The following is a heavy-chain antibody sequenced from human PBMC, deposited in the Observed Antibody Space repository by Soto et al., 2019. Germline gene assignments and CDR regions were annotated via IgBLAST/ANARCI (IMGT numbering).Heavy chain of an antibody. CDR2: ISYDGSNK. CDR1: GFTFSRYA. V-gene: IGHV3-30-3*01. D-gene: IGHD3-10*01. Sequence: PGGSLRLSCAASGFTFSRYAMHWVRQAPGKGLEWVAVISYDGSNKYYADSVKGRFTISRDNSKNTLYLQMNSLRAEDTAVYYCARDFSRGAADYWGQGTLVTVSS. CDR3: ARDFSRGAADY. J-gene: IGHJ4*02.